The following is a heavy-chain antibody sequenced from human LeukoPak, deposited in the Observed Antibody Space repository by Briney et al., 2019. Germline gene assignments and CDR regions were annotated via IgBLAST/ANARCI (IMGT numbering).Heavy chain of an antibody. CDR1: GGSISSYY. D-gene: IGHD6-13*01. CDR2: IYTSGST. V-gene: IGHV4-4*09. J-gene: IGHJ6*03. CDR3: ARLRYSSSWYYYYMDV. Sequence: SETLSLTCTVSGGSISSYYWSWIRQPPGKGPERIGYIYTSGSTNYNPSLKSRVTTSVDTSKNQFSLKLSSVTAADTAVYYCARLRYSSSWYYYYMDVWGKGTTVTVSS.